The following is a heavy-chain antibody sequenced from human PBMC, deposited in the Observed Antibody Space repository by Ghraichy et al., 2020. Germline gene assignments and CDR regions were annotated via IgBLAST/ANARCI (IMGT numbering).Heavy chain of an antibody. J-gene: IGHJ4*02. CDR2: IGSGGSSS. Sequence: ESLNISCAASGFTFSSYSMNWVRQAPGKGLEWVSYIGSGGSSSYYADSVKGRFTISRDNAKNSVYLDMKSLRAEDTALYYCVRDGCSGRTCTFYNWGQGALVTVSS. CDR1: GFTFSSYS. V-gene: IGHV3-48*04. D-gene: IGHD2-15*01. CDR3: VRDGCSGRTCTFYN.